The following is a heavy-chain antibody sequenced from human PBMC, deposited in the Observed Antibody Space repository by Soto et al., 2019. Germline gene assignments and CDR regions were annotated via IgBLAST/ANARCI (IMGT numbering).Heavy chain of an antibody. Sequence: GGSLRLSCAASGFTFSDYYMSWIRQAPGEGLEWVSYISSSSSYTNYADSVKGRFTTSRDNAKNSLYLQMNSLRAEDTAVYYCARDVPERPDYYYYGMDVWGQGTTVTVSS. CDR3: ARDVPERPDYYYYGMDV. CDR1: GFTFSDYY. CDR2: ISSSSSYT. D-gene: IGHD1-1*01. V-gene: IGHV3-11*06. J-gene: IGHJ6*02.